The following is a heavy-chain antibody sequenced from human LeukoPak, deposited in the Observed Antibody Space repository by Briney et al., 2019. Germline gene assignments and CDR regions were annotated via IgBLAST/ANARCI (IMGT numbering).Heavy chain of an antibody. V-gene: IGHV1-2*02. J-gene: IGHJ5*02. CDR2: INPNSGGT. Sequence: GASVKVSCKASGYTFTSYGISCVRQAPGQGLEWMGWINPNSGGTNYAQKFQGRVTMTRETSISTAYMEMSRLRSDDTAVYYCAREENYYGSGSYYNGGWFDPWGQGTLVTVSS. D-gene: IGHD3-10*01. CDR3: AREENYYGSGSYYNGGWFDP. CDR1: GYTFTSYG.